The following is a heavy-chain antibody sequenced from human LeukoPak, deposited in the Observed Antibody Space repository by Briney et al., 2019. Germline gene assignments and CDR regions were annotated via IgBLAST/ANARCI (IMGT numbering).Heavy chain of an antibody. V-gene: IGHV4-34*01. D-gene: IGHD3-9*01. CDR1: GGSFSGYY. CDR2: INHSGST. Sequence: SETLSLTCAVYGGSFSGYYWSWIRQPPGKGLEWIGEINHSGSTNYNPSLESRVTISVDTSKNQFSLKLSSVTAADTAVYYCASGGGYYDILTGYLTWGQGTLVTVSS. J-gene: IGHJ5*02. CDR3: ASGGGYYDILTGYLT.